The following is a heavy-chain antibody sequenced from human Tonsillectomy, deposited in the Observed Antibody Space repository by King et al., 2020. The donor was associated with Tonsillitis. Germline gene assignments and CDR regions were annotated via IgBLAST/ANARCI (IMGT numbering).Heavy chain of an antibody. CDR1: GYTFTGYY. V-gene: IGHV1-2*02. Sequence: QLVQSGAEVKKPGASVKVSCKTSGYTFTGYYMHWVRQAPGQGLEWMGSINPNSGDTKYAQKFQDRVTMTRDTSINTAYMEVSRLRSDDTAAYYCARDLQRTIYYGSGSPPRDSLYHYGMDVWGQGTTVTVSS. J-gene: IGHJ6*02. CDR3: ARDLQRTIYYGSGSPPRDSLYHYGMDV. D-gene: IGHD3-10*01. CDR2: INPNSGDT.